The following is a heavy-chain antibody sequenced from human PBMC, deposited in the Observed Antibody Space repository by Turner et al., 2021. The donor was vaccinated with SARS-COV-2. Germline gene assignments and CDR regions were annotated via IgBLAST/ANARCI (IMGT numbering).Heavy chain of an antibody. CDR2: IWYDGSNK. D-gene: IGHD3-10*01. V-gene: IGHV3-33*01. Sequence: QVQLVESGGGVVQPGRSLRLSCAAAGFTFSSYGMHWVRQAPGKGLEWVAVIWYDGSNKYYADSVKGRFTISRDNSENTRYLQMNSLRAEDTAVYYCARDLFQEYGSGSYRLDNWGQGTLVTVSS. CDR1: GFTFSSYG. CDR3: ARDLFQEYGSGSYRLDN. J-gene: IGHJ4*02.